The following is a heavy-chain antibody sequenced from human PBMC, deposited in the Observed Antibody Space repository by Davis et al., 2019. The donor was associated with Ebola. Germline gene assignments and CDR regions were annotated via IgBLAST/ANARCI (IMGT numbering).Heavy chain of an antibody. CDR2: IIPVFRTA. J-gene: IGHJ4*02. Sequence: SVKVSCKASGYTFTSYAMNWVRQAPGQGLEWMGGIIPVFRTANYAQKFQGRVTITADESTRTAYMELNGLRSEDTAVYYCAHLGPQRYCSGGGCHGYLDYWGQGTLVTVSS. D-gene: IGHD2-15*01. CDR1: GYTFTSYA. V-gene: IGHV1-69*13. CDR3: AHLGPQRYCSGGGCHGYLDY.